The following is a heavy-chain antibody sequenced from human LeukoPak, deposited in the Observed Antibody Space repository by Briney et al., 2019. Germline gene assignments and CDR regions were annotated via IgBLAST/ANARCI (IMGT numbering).Heavy chain of an antibody. V-gene: IGHV1-2*02. J-gene: IGHJ4*02. D-gene: IGHD5-12*01. CDR1: GYTFTGYY. Sequence: ASVKVSCKASGYTFTGYYMHWVRQAPGQGLEWTGWINPNSGGTNYAQKFQGRVTMTRDTSISTAYMEPSRLRSDDTAVYYCARYDSGYDYRGIDYWGQGTLVTVSS. CDR3: ARYDSGYDYRGIDY. CDR2: INPNSGGT.